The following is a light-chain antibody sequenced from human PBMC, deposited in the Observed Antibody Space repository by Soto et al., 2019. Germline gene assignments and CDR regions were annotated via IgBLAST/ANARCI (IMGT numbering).Light chain of an antibody. J-gene: IGKJ4*01. CDR1: QSVYSTY. CDR3: QQYGTSPPLT. V-gene: IGKV3-20*01. Sequence: EIVLTQSPGTLSLSPGERATLSCRASQSVYSTYLAWYQQKPGQAPRLLISGASSRAPGIPARFSGSGSGTEFSLPISRLEPEDVAVYYCQQYGTSPPLTFGGGTKVEIK. CDR2: GAS.